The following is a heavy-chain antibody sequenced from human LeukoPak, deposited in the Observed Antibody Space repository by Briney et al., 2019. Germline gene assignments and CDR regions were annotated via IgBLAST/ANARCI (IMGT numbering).Heavy chain of an antibody. J-gene: IGHJ4*01. CDR1: GDSISSTSYY. D-gene: IGHD3-10*01. CDR2: IYNSGTT. Sequence: SETLSLTCTVSGDSISSTSYYWDWIRQPPGKGLEWIGSIYNSGTTYYNPSLKRRVTISVDTSKNQFSLKVSSVTAADTAVYYCASRVYGLGSFNYWGQGTLVTVSS. V-gene: IGHV4-39*01. CDR3: ASRVYGLGSFNY.